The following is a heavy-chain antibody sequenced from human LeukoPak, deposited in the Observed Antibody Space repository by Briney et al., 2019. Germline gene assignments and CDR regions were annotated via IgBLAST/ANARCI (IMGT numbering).Heavy chain of an antibody. Sequence: GGSLRLSCAASGFIFSSYGIHWVRQAPGKGLEWVAFIRYDASKKYYADSVKGRFIISRDNAKNTLYLQMNSLRAEDTGVYYCAKENSSGFLFWGQGTLVTVSS. CDR2: IRYDASKK. J-gene: IGHJ4*02. CDR1: GFIFSSYG. V-gene: IGHV3-30*02. CDR3: AKENSSGFLF. D-gene: IGHD6-19*01.